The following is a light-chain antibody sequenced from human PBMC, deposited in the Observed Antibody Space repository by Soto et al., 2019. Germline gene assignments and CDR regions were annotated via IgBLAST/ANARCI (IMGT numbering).Light chain of an antibody. Sequence: EILMTQSAATLSVSPGDSATLSCRASRSVDTDLAWYQQKPGQAPRLLVFATSARATGVPDRFRGSRSGTDFTLTISSLQPEDSATYYCHQYYNRPPWTFGQGTKVEI. CDR2: ATS. CDR3: HQYYNRPPWT. V-gene: IGKV3-15*01. CDR1: RSVDTD. J-gene: IGKJ1*01.